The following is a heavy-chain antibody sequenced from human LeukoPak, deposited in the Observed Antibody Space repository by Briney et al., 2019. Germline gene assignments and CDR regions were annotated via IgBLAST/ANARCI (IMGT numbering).Heavy chain of an antibody. CDR2: IYYSGST. J-gene: IGHJ4*02. CDR3: AREEAVAGIDY. CDR1: GGSISSYY. Sequence: PSETLSLTCTVSGGSISSYYWSWIRQPPGKGLEWIGYIYYSGSTNYNPSLKSRVTTSVDTSKNQFSLKLSSVTAADTAVYYCAREEAVAGIDYWGQGTLVTVSS. V-gene: IGHV4-59*01. D-gene: IGHD6-19*01.